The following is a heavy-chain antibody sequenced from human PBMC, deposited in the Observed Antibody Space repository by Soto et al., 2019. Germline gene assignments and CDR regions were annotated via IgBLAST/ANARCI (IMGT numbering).Heavy chain of an antibody. CDR1: GGSITPYY. D-gene: IGHD6-13*01. CDR3: VRDCYSSSCFDL. V-gene: IGHV4-59*01. J-gene: IGHJ4*02. CDR2: ISSSGFT. Sequence: QVQLQESGPGLVKPSETLSLTCTVSGGSITPYYWSWIRQPPGKRLEWIGYISSSGFTNYNPSLNSRVPISVDTSKNQFSLKLSSVTAADTAVYYCVRDCYSSSCFDLWGQGTLVTVSS.